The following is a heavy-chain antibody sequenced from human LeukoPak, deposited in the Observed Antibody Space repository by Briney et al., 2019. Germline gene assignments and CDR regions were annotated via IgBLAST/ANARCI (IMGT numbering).Heavy chain of an antibody. CDR2: ISYTGTYI. CDR3: VRDRGTYRPIDY. V-gene: IGHV3-21*04. CDR1: AFSLNAYN. Sequence: GGSLSLSCAASAFSLNAYNMNWVRQAPGKGLEWVSSISYTGTYIYYADSVKGRFTISRDNAQNSLYLQMNSLRAEDTAIYYCVRDRGTYRPIDYWGQGTLVTVSS. D-gene: IGHD1-26*01. J-gene: IGHJ4*02.